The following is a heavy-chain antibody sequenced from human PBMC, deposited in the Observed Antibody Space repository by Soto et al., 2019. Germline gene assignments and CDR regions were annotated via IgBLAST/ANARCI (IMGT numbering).Heavy chain of an antibody. CDR2: IYYSGST. J-gene: IGHJ6*02. D-gene: IGHD1-1*01. CDR1: GGSISSYY. V-gene: IGHV4-59*01. Sequence: SETLSLTCTVSGGSISSYYWSWIRQPPGKGLEWIGDIYYSGSTNYNPSLKSRVTISADTSKNQFSLKLSSVTAADTAVYYCARARRGTSTYYHSYGMDVWGQGTPVTVSS. CDR3: ARARRGTSTYYHSYGMDV.